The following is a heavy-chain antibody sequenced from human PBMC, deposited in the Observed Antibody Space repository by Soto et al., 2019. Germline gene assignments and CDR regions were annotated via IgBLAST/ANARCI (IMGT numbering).Heavy chain of an antibody. Sequence: SVKVSCKASGGTFSSYAISWVRQAPGQGLEWMGGITPIFGTANYAQKFQGRVTITADESTSTAYMELSSLRSEDTAVYYCARDLGAYPQLWSPPQFDPWGQGTLVTVSS. CDR2: ITPIFGTA. CDR3: ARDLGAYPQLWSPPQFDP. D-gene: IGHD5-18*01. V-gene: IGHV1-69*13. J-gene: IGHJ5*02. CDR1: GGTFSSYA.